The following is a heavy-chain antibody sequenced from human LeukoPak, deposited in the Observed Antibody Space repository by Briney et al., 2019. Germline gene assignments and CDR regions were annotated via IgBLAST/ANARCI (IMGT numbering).Heavy chain of an antibody. D-gene: IGHD2-15*01. J-gene: IGHJ6*02. CDR1: GFSFSVYG. Sequence: GGSLRLSCAASGFSFSVYGMHWVHQAPGRGLEWVAVVWPDGSDKYYADSVKGRLTISRDNSKNTLSLQMNSLRAEDTAVYYCAREYCSGGNCLYFYGMDVWGQGTTVTVSS. CDR3: AREYCSGGNCLYFYGMDV. V-gene: IGHV3-33*01. CDR2: VWPDGSDK.